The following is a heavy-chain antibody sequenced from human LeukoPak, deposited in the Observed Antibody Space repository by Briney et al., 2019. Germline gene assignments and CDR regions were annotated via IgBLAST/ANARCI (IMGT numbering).Heavy chain of an antibody. CDR2: ISYSGST. CDR3: ASTYNYGDGFDY. J-gene: IGHJ4*02. D-gene: IGHD4-17*01. CDR1: GGSISSSSYY. Sequence: SETLSLTCTVSGGSISSSSYYWGWIRQPPGKGLEWIGYISYSGSTNYNPSLKSRVTISVDTSKNQFSLKLSSVTAADTAVYYCASTYNYGDGFDYWGQGTLVTVSS. V-gene: IGHV4-61*05.